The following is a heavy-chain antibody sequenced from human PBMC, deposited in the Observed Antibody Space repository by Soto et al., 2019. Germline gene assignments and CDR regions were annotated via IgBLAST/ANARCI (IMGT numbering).Heavy chain of an antibody. J-gene: IGHJ4*02. CDR3: ARDREFGSSWTRHFDY. CDR1: GDSVSSNSSA. D-gene: IGHD6-13*01. V-gene: IGHV6-1*01. Sequence: SQTLSLTFAISGDSVSSNSSAWNCISQSPSRGLEWLGRTYYRSKWYNDYAVSVKSRITINPDTSKNQFSLQLNSVTPEDTAVYYCARDREFGSSWTRHFDYWGQGTLVTVSS. CDR2: TYYRSKWYN.